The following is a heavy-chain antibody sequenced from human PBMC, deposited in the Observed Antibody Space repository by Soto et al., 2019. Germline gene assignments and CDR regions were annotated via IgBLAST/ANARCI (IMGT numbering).Heavy chain of an antibody. CDR2: ISAYNGNT. CDR3: ARDAVVVVAATQAFDI. CDR1: GYTFTSYG. Sequence: ASVKVSCKASGYTFTSYGISGVRQAPGQGLERMGWISAYNGNTNYAQKLQGRVTMTTDTSTSTAYMELRSLRSDDTAVYYCARDAVVVVAATQAFDIWGQGTMVTVSS. J-gene: IGHJ3*02. V-gene: IGHV1-18*01. D-gene: IGHD2-15*01.